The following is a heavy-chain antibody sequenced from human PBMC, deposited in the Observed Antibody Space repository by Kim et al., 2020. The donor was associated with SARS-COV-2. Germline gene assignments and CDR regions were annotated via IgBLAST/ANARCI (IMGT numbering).Heavy chain of an antibody. D-gene: IGHD3-10*01. J-gene: IGHJ4*02. Sequence: YYVDSVKGRFTMSSDNAKNSLYLQMSSLRTEDTAIYYCAALDTAQVPGGIWGQGTLVSVSS. CDR3: AALDTAQVPGGI. V-gene: IGHV3-7*01.